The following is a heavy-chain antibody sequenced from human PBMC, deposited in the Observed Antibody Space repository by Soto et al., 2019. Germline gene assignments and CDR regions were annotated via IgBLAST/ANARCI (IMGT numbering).Heavy chain of an antibody. Sequence: QVQLVESGGGVVQPGRSLRLSCAASGFTFSSYGMHWVRQAPGKGLEWVAVISYDGSNKYYADSVKGRFTISRDNSKNTLYLQMNSLRAEDTAVYYCAKDYAWGDYWGQGTLVTVSS. D-gene: IGHD3-16*01. J-gene: IGHJ4*02. CDR2: ISYDGSNK. CDR1: GFTFSSYG. CDR3: AKDYAWGDY. V-gene: IGHV3-30*18.